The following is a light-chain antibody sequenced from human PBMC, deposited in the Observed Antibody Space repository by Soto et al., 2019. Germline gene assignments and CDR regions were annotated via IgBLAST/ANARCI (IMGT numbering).Light chain of an antibody. J-gene: IGKJ4*01. CDR2: GAS. CDR3: QQYNSYSFT. V-gene: IGKV3-15*01. Sequence: ENVFTPSPGTLSLSPGGRATLSCLASQSVSSNLAWYQQKPGQAPRLLIYGASTRATGIPSRFSGSGSGTEFTLTISSLQPDDFATYYCQQYNSYSFTFGGGTKVDIK. CDR1: QSVSSN.